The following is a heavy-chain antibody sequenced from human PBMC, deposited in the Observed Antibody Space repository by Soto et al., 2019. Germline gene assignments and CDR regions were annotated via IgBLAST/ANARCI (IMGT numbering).Heavy chain of an antibody. D-gene: IGHD2-2*01. CDR3: AAANIVVVPAAKLTWYYYGMDV. V-gene: IGHV1-58*01. CDR2: IVVGSGNT. CDR1: GFTFTSSA. J-gene: IGHJ6*02. Sequence: ASVKVSCKASGFTFTSSAVQWVRQARGQRLEWIGWIVVGSGNTNYAQKFQERVTITRDMSTSTAYMELSSLRSEDTAVYYCAAANIVVVPAAKLTWYYYGMDVWGQGTTVTVSS.